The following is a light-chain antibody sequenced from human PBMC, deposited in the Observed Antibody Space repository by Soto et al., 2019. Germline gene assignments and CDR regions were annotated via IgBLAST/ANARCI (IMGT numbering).Light chain of an antibody. V-gene: IGKV1-39*01. J-gene: IGKJ5*01. CDR3: QQSSRPPIT. CDR2: ETS. Sequence: DIQMTQYPSSLSASVGDRITITCRASQNINNFLNWYQQKPGKAPKLLIYETSGLQSGVTSRFSGSGSGTDFTLTISSLQPEDFATYYCQQSSRPPITFGQGTRLESK. CDR1: QNINNF.